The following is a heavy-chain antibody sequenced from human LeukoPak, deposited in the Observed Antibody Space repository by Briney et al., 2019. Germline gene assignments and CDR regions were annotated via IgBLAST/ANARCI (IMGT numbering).Heavy chain of an antibody. V-gene: IGHV3-23*01. CDR2: IGDNGGDT. Sequence: GGSLRLSCAASGFTFNNYAMSWVRQAPGKGLEWVSAIGDNGGDTKYAVSVKGRFTISRDNSRSALYLQMNALRVEDTAIYYCGRDWRLDYWGQGTLVTVSS. CDR3: GRDWRLDY. J-gene: IGHJ4*02. D-gene: IGHD3-3*01. CDR1: GFTFNNYA.